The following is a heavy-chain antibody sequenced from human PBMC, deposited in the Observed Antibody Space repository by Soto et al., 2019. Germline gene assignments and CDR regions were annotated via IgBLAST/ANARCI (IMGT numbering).Heavy chain of an antibody. D-gene: IGHD3-10*01. V-gene: IGHV5-51*01. J-gene: IGHJ6*02. CDR1: GYSFTNYW. CDR2: IYPGDSGT. Sequence: PGESLKISCKGSGYSFTNYWIGWVRQMPGKGLEWMGIIYPGDSGTTYSPSFQGQVTISADKSISTAYLQWSSLKASDTAMYYCARRDTMVRGVILPYYYGMDVWGQGTTVTVSS. CDR3: ARRDTMVRGVILPYYYGMDV.